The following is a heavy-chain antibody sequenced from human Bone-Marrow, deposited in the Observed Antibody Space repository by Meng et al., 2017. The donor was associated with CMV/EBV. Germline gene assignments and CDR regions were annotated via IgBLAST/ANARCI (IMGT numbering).Heavy chain of an antibody. CDR3: ASLGGDFWSGYPSPVAFDI. Sequence: GESLKISCAASGFTFSSYWMHWVRQAPGKGLVWVSRINSDGSSTSYADSVKGRFTISRDNAKNTLYLQMNSLRAEDTAVYYCASLGGDFWSGYPSPVAFDIWGQGTMVTFSS. CDR1: GFTFSSYW. CDR2: INSDGSST. V-gene: IGHV3-74*01. J-gene: IGHJ3*02. D-gene: IGHD3-3*01.